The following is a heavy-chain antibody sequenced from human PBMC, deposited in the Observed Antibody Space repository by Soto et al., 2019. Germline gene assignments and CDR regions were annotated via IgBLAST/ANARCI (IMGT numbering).Heavy chain of an antibody. Sequence: QVQLVESGGGVVQPGRSLRLSCAASGFTFSSYGMHWVRQAPGKGLEWVAVIWYDGSNKYYADSVKGRFTISRDNSKNTLYLQMNSLRAEDTAVYYCARESAYCSSGSCYPGGAFDIWDQGTMVTVSS. CDR1: GFTFSSYG. CDR2: IWYDGSNK. J-gene: IGHJ3*02. D-gene: IGHD2-15*01. CDR3: ARESAYCSSGSCYPGGAFDI. V-gene: IGHV3-33*01.